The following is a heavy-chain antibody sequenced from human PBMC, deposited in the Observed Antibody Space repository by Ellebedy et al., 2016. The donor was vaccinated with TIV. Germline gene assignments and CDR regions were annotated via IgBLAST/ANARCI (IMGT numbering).Heavy chain of an antibody. J-gene: IGHJ4*02. D-gene: IGHD1-1*01. Sequence: GGSLRLSCAASGLSVSSNYINWVRQAPGKGLEWVSLISRNGTFIYYADSVKGRFTISRDNAKNSLYLQMNSLRAEDTAVYYCARDSGGTGFDWGQGTLVTVSS. CDR1: GLSVSSNY. V-gene: IGHV3-21*01. CDR2: ISRNGTFI. CDR3: ARDSGGTGFD.